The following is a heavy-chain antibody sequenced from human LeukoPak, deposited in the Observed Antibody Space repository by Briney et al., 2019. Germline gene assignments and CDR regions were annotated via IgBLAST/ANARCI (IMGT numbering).Heavy chain of an antibody. D-gene: IGHD2-2*01. Sequence: SETRSLTCAVYGGSFSGYYWSWIRQPPGKGLEWIGEINHSGSTNYNPSLKSRVTISVDTSKNQFSLKLSSVTAADTAVYYCARGGYCSSTSCPPYYYYYGMDVWGQGTTVTVSS. CDR1: GGSFSGYY. J-gene: IGHJ6*02. CDR3: ARGGYCSSTSCPPYYYYYGMDV. V-gene: IGHV4-34*01. CDR2: INHSGST.